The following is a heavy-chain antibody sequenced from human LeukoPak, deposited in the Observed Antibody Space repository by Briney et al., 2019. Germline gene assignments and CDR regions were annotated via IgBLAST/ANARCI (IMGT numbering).Heavy chain of an antibody. V-gene: IGHV4-59*08. J-gene: IGHJ4*02. CDR1: GGXISSYY. CDR2: IYYSGST. Sequence: SETLSLTCTVSGGXISSYYWSWIRQPPGKGLEWIGYIYYSGSTNYNPSLKSRVTISVDTSKKQFSLKLSSVTAADTAVYYCARQDYYDSSGYLLYYFDYWGQGTLVTVSS. CDR3: ARQDYYDSSGYLLYYFDY. D-gene: IGHD3-22*01.